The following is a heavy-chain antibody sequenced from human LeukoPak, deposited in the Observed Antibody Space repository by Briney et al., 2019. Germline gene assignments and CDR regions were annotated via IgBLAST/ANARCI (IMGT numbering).Heavy chain of an antibody. CDR3: ARSGVQRWLQFFDY. CDR1: GFTFSSYG. D-gene: IGHD5-24*01. V-gene: IGHV3-33*01. CDR2: IWYDGSNK. J-gene: IGHJ4*02. Sequence: GRSLRLSCAASGFTFSSYGMHWVRQAPGKGLEWVAVIWYDGSNKYYADSVKGRFTISRDNSKNTLYQQMNSLRAEDTAVYYCARSGVQRWLQFFDYWGQGTLVTVSS.